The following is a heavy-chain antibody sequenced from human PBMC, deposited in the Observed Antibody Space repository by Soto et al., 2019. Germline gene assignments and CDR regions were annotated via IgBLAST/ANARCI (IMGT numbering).Heavy chain of an antibody. V-gene: IGHV4-34*01. D-gene: IGHD3-16*02. Sequence: QVQLQQWGAGLLKPSETLSLTCAVYGGSFSGYYWSWIRQPPGKGLEWIGEINHSGSTNYNPSLNSRAPISLDTCEKRFSLKLSSVPAADTAVYYCARGKPLYDYIWGSYRFRNWFCPWCQGNLVTVSS. CDR1: GGSFSGYY. CDR3: ARGKPLYDYIWGSYRFRNWFCP. J-gene: IGHJ5*02. CDR2: INHSGST.